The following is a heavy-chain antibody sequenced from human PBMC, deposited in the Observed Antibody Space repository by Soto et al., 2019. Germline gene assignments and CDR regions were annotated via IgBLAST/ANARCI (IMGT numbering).Heavy chain of an antibody. CDR2: MFWDDDK. Sequence: QITLKESGPTLVKPTQTLTLTCTFSGFSLSTSDVGVGWIRQPPGKALEGLAVMFWDDDKRYSPSLKNRLTISKDTSRNQVVLTMTNMDPVDTATYYCAHTKIGVAAGNRVYLLDPWGQGTLVTVSS. CDR3: AHTKIGVAAGNRVYLLDP. V-gene: IGHV2-5*02. CDR1: GFSLSTSDVG. J-gene: IGHJ5*02. D-gene: IGHD6-13*01.